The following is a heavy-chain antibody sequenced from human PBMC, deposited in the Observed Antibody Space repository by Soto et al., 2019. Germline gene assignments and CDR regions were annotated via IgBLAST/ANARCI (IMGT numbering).Heavy chain of an antibody. J-gene: IGHJ4*02. CDR1: GYTFTNSY. CDR3: ARNLAAGDY. Sequence: QVQLVQSGAEVKKPGASVKVSCKASGYTFTNSYIHWVRQAPGQGLEWMALLNPNGGSTNYALNFQSRVTVTRDTSTSTVYMELTSLTSEDTAVYYCARNLAAGDYWGQGTLVTVSS. D-gene: IGHD6-13*01. V-gene: IGHV1-46*01. CDR2: LNPNGGST.